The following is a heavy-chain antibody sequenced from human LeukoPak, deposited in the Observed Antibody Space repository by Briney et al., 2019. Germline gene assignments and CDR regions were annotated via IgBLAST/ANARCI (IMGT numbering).Heavy chain of an antibody. D-gene: IGHD4-17*01. V-gene: IGHV1-69*13. J-gene: IGHJ4*02. CDR3: AALRGDYGDYSGDY. CDR2: IIPIFGTA. CDR1: GGTFSSYA. Sequence: ASVKVSCKASGGTFSSYAISWVRQAPGQGLEWMGGIIPIFGTANYAQKFQGRVTITADESTSTAYMELSSLRSEDTAVYYCAALRGDYGDYSGDYWGQGTLVTVSS.